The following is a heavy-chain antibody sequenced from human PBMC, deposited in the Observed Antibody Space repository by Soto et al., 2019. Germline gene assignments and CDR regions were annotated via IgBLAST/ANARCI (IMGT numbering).Heavy chain of an antibody. J-gene: IGHJ4*02. CDR3: ARGERQQQRDY. Sequence: QVQLQESGPGLVKPSGTLSLTCAVSGDSISSSKWWSWVRQPPGKGLEWIGEIYHSGSTNYNPSLKSRVIISGDKSKNQFALKLSSVTDADTAVYYCARGERQQQRDYWGQGTLVTVSS. CDR1: GDSISSSKW. D-gene: IGHD6-13*01. V-gene: IGHV4-4*02. CDR2: IYHSGST.